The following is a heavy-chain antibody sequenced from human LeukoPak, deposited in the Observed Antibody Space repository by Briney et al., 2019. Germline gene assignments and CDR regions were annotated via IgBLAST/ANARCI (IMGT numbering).Heavy chain of an antibody. J-gene: IGHJ6*02. Sequence: SETLSLTCTVSGGSISSSSYYWGWIRQPPGKGLEWIGRIYTSGSTNYNPSLKSRVTMSVDTSKNQFSLKLSSVTAADTAVYYCAGSITMTSYYYYGMDVWGQGTTVTVSS. CDR1: GGSISSSSYY. D-gene: IGHD3-22*01. CDR2: IYTSGST. CDR3: AGSITMTSYYYYGMDV. V-gene: IGHV4-39*07.